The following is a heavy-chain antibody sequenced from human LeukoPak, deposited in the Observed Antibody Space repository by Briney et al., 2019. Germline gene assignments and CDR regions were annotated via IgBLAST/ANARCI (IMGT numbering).Heavy chain of an antibody. CDR1: GYTFTGYY. CDR3: ARHVVRGVIRSAFDY. CDR2: INPNSGGT. Sequence: ASVKVSFKASGYTFTGYYMHWVRQAPGQGLEWMGWINPNSGGTNYAQKFQGRVTMTRDTSISTAYMELSRLRSDDTAAYYCARHVVRGVIRSAFDYWGQGTLVTVSS. D-gene: IGHD3-10*01. V-gene: IGHV1-2*02. J-gene: IGHJ4*02.